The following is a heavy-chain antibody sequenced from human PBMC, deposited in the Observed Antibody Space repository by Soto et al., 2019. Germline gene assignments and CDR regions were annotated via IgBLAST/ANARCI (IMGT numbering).Heavy chain of an antibody. V-gene: IGHV3-30*18. J-gene: IGHJ6*02. CDR2: TSYDGSKK. CDR3: AKWGLSGHGMDV. Sequence: QVQLVESGGGVVQPGRSLRLSCAASGYIFSNYGMHWVRQAPGKGLEGVAVTSYDGSKKYYADSVKGRFTISKDNCKNTLYLQTNSLKIEDTAVYYCAKWGLSGHGMDVWGQGTTVTVSS. CDR1: GYIFSNYG. D-gene: IGHD7-27*01.